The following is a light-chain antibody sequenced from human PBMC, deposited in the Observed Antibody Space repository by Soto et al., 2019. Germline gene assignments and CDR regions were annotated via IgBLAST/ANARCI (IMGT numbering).Light chain of an antibody. CDR3: QQYEGLPLT. V-gene: IGKV1-33*01. CDR2: DAS. Sequence: DIQMTQSPSSLSASVGDRVTITCQASQDISNYLNWYQQKPGKAPKLLIFDASNVETGVPSRFSGSGSGTHLTVTIPSLQAEDIATYYCQQYEGLPLTFGGGTKIEI. J-gene: IGKJ4*01. CDR1: QDISNY.